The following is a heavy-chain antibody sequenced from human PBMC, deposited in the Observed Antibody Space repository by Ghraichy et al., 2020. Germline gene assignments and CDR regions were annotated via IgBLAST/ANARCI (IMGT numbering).Heavy chain of an antibody. CDR2: ISSSSSYI. CDR1: GFTFSSYS. Sequence: GGSLRLSCAASGFTFSSYSMNWVRQAPGKGLEWVSSISSSSSYIYYADSVKGRFTISRDNAKNSLYLQMNSLRAEDTAVYYCARDGGSQLLTDDAFDIWGQGTMVTVSS. CDR3: ARDGGSQLLTDDAFDI. V-gene: IGHV3-21*01. D-gene: IGHD2-2*01. J-gene: IGHJ3*02.